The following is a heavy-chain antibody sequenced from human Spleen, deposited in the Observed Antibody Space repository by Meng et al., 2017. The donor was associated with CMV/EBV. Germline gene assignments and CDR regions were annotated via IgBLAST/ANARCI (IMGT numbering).Heavy chain of an antibody. CDR1: GFTFSTYG. Sequence: GGSLRLSCVGSGFTFSTYGMTWVRQAPGKGLEWVSLVSASGAGTYYADSVKGRFSISRDNSKNTPYVQMNRLRAEDTAVYYCARGPFDGAFDYWGRGTLVTVSS. D-gene: IGHD3-10*01. CDR2: VSASGAGT. J-gene: IGHJ4*02. CDR3: ARGPFDGAFDY. V-gene: IGHV3-23*01.